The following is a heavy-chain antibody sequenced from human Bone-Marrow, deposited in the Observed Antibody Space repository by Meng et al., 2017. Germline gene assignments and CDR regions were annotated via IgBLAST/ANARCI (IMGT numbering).Heavy chain of an antibody. V-gene: IGHV4-31*01. CDR2: IYYSGTT. Sequence: QVPLQESGPVLVKPSQTLSLTCIVSGGSIGSVGYYCSWIRQHPGKGLEWIGYIYYSGTTYYNPSLSSLVTISVETSKNQFSLTLSSVTAADTAVYYCARDIRQGGNIWFDPWGQGTLVTVSS. CDR3: ARDIRQGGNIWFDP. D-gene: IGHD3-16*01. CDR1: GGSIGSVGYY. J-gene: IGHJ5*02.